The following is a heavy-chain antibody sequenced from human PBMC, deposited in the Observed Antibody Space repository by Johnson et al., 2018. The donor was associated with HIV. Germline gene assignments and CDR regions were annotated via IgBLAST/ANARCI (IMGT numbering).Heavy chain of an antibody. CDR2: SNSDGSST. CDR1: GFIFSRSW. V-gene: IGHV3-74*01. Sequence: QLVESGGGLVQPGGSLRLSCAASGFIFSRSWMHWVRHVPGKGLVWVSRSNSDGSSTTYADSVKGRFTIPGDKAKNTLHRQRNSLRAEETAVYYCARAGSSSSGPRAFDIWGQGTMVTVSS. CDR3: ARAGSSSSGPRAFDI. D-gene: IGHD6-6*01. J-gene: IGHJ3*02.